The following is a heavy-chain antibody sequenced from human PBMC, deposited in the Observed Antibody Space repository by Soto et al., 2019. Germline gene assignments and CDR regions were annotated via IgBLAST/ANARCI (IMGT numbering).Heavy chain of an antibody. D-gene: IGHD4-17*01. CDR2: IYYDGSNR. CDR1: GFTFRNHG. J-gene: IGHJ4*02. Sequence: QVQLVESGGGVVQPGRSLRLSCAASGFTFRNHGMHWVRQAPGKGLEWVAVIYYDGSNRYYADSVEGRFTISRDNSKNTLYLQMNSLRAEDTAVYYCARDRDWHTTGCYLDHWGQGALVTVSS. CDR3: ARDRDWHTTGCYLDH. V-gene: IGHV3-33*01.